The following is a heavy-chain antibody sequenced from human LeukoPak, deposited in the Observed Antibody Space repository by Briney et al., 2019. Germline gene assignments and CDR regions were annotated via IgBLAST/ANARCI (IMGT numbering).Heavy chain of an antibody. V-gene: IGHV4-39*01. J-gene: IGHJ4*02. CDR2: IYYSGSA. D-gene: IGHD3-22*01. CDR1: IDSTNYY. CDR3: ARLTTRGNYFDY. Sequence: SETLSLTCTVSIDSTNYYWGWIRQPPGKGLEWIGNIYYSGSAYYNPSLKGRVTISIDTSKKQFSLRLSSVTAADTAVYFCARLTTRGNYFDYWGQGTLVAVSS.